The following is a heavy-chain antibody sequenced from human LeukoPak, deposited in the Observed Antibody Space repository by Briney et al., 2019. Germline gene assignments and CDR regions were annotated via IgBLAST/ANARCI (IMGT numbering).Heavy chain of an antibody. J-gene: IGHJ4*02. CDR1: GGSISSYY. Sequence: PSETLSLTCTVSGGSISSYYWSWIRQPAGKGLEWIGSIYTSGSTNYSPSLKSRVTMSVDTSKNQFSLKLSSVTAADTAVYYCARSIRRYCSGGSCLFDYWGQGTLVTVSS. D-gene: IGHD2-15*01. CDR2: IYTSGST. V-gene: IGHV4-4*07. CDR3: ARSIRRYCSGGSCLFDY.